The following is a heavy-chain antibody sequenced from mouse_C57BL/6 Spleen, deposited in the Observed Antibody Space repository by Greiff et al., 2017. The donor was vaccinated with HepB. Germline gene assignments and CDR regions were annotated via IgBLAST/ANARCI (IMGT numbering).Heavy chain of an antibody. CDR3: ARRRIYYGRYFDV. CDR1: GYSFTDYN. Sequence: VQLQQSGPELVKPGASVKISCKASGYSFTDYNMNWVKQSNGKSLEWIGDINPNNGGTSYNQKFKGKATLTVDKSSSTAYMELRSLTSEDSAVYYCARRRIYYGRYFDVWGTGTTVTVSS. CDR2: INPNNGGT. V-gene: IGHV1-18*01. J-gene: IGHJ1*03. D-gene: IGHD2-1*01.